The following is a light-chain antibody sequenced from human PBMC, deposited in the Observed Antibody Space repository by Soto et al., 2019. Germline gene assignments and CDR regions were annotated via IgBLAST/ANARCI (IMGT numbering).Light chain of an antibody. CDR3: RQRGGWPRT. CDR1: QSVSSY. J-gene: IGKJ1*01. V-gene: IGKV3-11*01. CDR2: DAS. Sequence: EIVLTQSPATLSLSPGEGATLSCRASQSVSSYLAWYQQKPGQAPRLLIYDASNRATGIPARFSGSGSGTDFTLIISSLEPEDFAVYYCRQRGGWPRTFGQGTKVDIK.